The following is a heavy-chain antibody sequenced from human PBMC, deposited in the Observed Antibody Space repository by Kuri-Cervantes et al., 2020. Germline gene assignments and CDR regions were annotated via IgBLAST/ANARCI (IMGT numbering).Heavy chain of an antibody. V-gene: IGHV3-30-3*01. Sequence: LTCAASGFTFSSYAMHWVRQAPGKGLEWVAVISYDGSNKYYADSVKGRFTISRDNSKNTLYLQMNSLRAEDTAVYYCAKGVTPGLRYFDWLSDYWGQGTLVTVSS. D-gene: IGHD3-9*01. CDR2: ISYDGSNK. CDR1: GFTFSSYA. J-gene: IGHJ4*02. CDR3: AKGVTPGLRYFDWLSDY.